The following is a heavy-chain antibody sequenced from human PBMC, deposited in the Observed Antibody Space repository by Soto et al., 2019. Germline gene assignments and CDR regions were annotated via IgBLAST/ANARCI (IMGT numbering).Heavy chain of an antibody. CDR3: AKDRVGGTFYTPLAF. Sequence: PVGSLRLSCQASGFNFDNYGMHWVRQAPGKGLEWVAVITYDGSFQYYADSVKGRFTISRDNSKNTLSLHLNTLKPEDTAVYHCAKDRVGGTFYTPLAFWGQGTLVTVSS. V-gene: IGHV3-30*18. D-gene: IGHD1-7*01. CDR2: ITYDGSFQ. J-gene: IGHJ4*02. CDR1: GFNFDNYG.